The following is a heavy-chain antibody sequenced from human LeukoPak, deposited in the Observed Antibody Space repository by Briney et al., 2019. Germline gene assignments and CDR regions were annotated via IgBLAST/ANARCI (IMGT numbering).Heavy chain of an antibody. D-gene: IGHD3-3*01. CDR1: GGSISSGGYS. CDR3: AGELRITIFGVVSDSFDY. V-gene: IGHV4-30-2*01. J-gene: IGHJ4*02. CDR2: IYHSGST. Sequence: SQTLSLTCAVSGGSISSGGYSWSWIRQPPGKGLEWIGYIYHSGSTYYNPSLKSRVTISVDTSKNQFSLKLSSVTAADTAVYYCAGELRITIFGVVSDSFDYWGQGTLVTVSS.